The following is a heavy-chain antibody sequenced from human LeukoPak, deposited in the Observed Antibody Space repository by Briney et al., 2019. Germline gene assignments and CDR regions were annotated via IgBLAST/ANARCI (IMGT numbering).Heavy chain of an antibody. CDR2: IASDGSST. Sequence: GGSLRLSCAASGFTFSSYWMNWVRQAPGKGLVWVSRIASDGSSTTYADSVKGRFTLSRDNAKNTVYLQMNNLRAEDTAVYHCARAKPADFDLWGRGTLVTVSS. CDR1: GFTFSSYW. V-gene: IGHV3-74*01. J-gene: IGHJ2*01. CDR3: ARAKPADFDL.